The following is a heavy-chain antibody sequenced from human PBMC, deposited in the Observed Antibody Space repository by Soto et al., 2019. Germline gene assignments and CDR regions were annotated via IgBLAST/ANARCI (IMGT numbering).Heavy chain of an antibody. J-gene: IGHJ3*01. V-gene: IGHV3-15*01. D-gene: IGHD3-10*01. CDR2: IKSKAAGETT. CDR1: GFSFNNAW. CDR3: DREGAHTGGAFEL. Sequence: GGSLRLSCAASGFSFNNAWMSWVRQAPGKGLQWVGRIKSKAAGETTDYAAPVKGRFTISRDDSENTLYLQMNSLQTDDTAVYYCDREGAHTGGAFELWGQGTMVTVSS.